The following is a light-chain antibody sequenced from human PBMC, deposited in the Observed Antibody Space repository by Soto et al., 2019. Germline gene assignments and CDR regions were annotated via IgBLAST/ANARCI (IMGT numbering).Light chain of an antibody. CDR2: GAS. V-gene: IGKV3D-15*01. CDR3: QQYHNWPPIT. CDR1: QFVSSN. Sequence: EIVMKKSPVTLSVSPGERATLSFRASQFVSSNLAWYQQKPGQAPRLLIYGASTRATGIPARFSGSGSGTEFTLTISNLQSEDFAVYFCQQYHNWPPITFGQGTRLEI. J-gene: IGKJ5*01.